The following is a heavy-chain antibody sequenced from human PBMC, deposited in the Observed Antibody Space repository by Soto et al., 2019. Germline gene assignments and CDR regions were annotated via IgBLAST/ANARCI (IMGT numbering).Heavy chain of an antibody. Sequence: GGSLRLSCAASGFTFSSYWMHWVRQAPGKGLVWVSRINSDGSSTSYADSVKGRFTISRDNSKNTLYLQMNSLRAEDTAVYYCAPASGWYGDNWFDPWGQGTLVTVSS. CDR1: GFTFSSYW. CDR2: INSDGSST. V-gene: IGHV3-74*01. J-gene: IGHJ5*02. CDR3: APASGWYGDNWFDP. D-gene: IGHD6-19*01.